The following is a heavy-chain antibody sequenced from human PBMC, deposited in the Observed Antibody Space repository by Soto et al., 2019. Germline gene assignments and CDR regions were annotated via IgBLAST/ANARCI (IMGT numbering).Heavy chain of an antibody. CDR1: GYSFTSYW. Sequence: GESLKISCKGSGYSFTSYWIGWVRQMPGKDLEWMGIIYLGDSDTRYSPSFQGQVTISADKSISTAYLQWSSLKASDTAMYYCARQTYCSSTSCYTVDSWGQGTLVTVSS. V-gene: IGHV5-51*01. J-gene: IGHJ4*02. CDR3: ARQTYCSSTSCYTVDS. D-gene: IGHD2-2*02. CDR2: IYLGDSDT.